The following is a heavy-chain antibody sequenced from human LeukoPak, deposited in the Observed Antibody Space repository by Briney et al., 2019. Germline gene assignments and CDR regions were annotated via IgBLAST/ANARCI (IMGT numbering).Heavy chain of an antibody. D-gene: IGHD1-26*01. J-gene: IGHJ4*02. CDR2: TYYRSTWYN. Sequence: SQTLSLTCAISGDSVSSNSAAWNWIRQSPSRGLEWLGRTYYRSTWYNDYAVSVKSRISINPDTSKNQFSLQLSSVIPEDTAVYYCARAPRVGATPFDYWGQGTLVTVSS. CDR1: GDSVSSNSAA. CDR3: ARAPRVGATPFDY. V-gene: IGHV6-1*01.